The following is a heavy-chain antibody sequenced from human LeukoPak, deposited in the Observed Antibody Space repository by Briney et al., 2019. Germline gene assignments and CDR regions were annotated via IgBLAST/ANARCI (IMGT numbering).Heavy chain of an antibody. CDR3: ARNQRDDFWSGYYRNYYYYVDV. D-gene: IGHD3-3*01. J-gene: IGHJ6*03. CDR2: IYPGDSDT. V-gene: IGHV5-51*01. CDR1: GYSFTSYW. Sequence: GESLKISCKGSGYSFTSYWIGWVRQMPGKGLEWMGIIYPGDSDTRYSPSFQGQVTISADKSISTAYLQWSSLKASDTAMYYCARNQRDDFWSGYYRNYYYYVDVWGKGTTVTVSS.